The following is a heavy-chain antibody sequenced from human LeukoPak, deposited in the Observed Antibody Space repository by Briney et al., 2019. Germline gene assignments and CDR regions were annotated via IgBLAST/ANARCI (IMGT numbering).Heavy chain of an antibody. CDR2: ISGSGGST. Sequence: GGSLRLSCAASGFTFSSYAMSWVRQAPGKGLEWVSAISGSGGSTYYADSVKGRFTISRDNSKNTLYLQMNSLRAEDTAVYYCAKGPVYYCSGGSCYNSNVDYWGQGTLVAVSS. V-gene: IGHV3-23*01. CDR3: AKGPVYYCSGGSCYNSNVDY. J-gene: IGHJ4*02. D-gene: IGHD2-15*01. CDR1: GFTFSSYA.